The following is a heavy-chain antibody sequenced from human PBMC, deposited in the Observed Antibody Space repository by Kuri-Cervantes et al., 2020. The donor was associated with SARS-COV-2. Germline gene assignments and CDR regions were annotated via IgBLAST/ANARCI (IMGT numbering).Heavy chain of an antibody. Sequence: SETLSLTCAVSGGSISSSNWWSWVRQPPGEGLEWIGEIYHSGSTNYNPSLKSRVTISVDTSKNQFSLKLSYVTAADTAVYYCARVSGGYDLYYYYGMDVWGQGTTVTVSS. D-gene: IGHD5-12*01. CDR3: ARVSGGYDLYYYYGMDV. CDR2: IYHSGST. J-gene: IGHJ6*02. CDR1: GGSISSSNW. V-gene: IGHV4-4*02.